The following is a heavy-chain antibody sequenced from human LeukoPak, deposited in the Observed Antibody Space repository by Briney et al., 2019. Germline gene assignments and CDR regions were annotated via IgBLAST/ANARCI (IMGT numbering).Heavy chain of an antibody. V-gene: IGHV4-39*01. J-gene: IGHJ4*02. CDR2: IYYSGST. CDR1: GGSISSSSYY. D-gene: IGHD3-10*01. CDR3: VRLGPKYYYGSGSLSY. Sequence: SETLSLTCSVSGGSISSSSYYWGWNRQPPGKGLEWIGSIYYSGSTYYNPSLKSRVTISVDTSKNQFSLKLSSVTAADTAVYYCVRLGPKYYYGSGSLSYWGQGTLVTVSS.